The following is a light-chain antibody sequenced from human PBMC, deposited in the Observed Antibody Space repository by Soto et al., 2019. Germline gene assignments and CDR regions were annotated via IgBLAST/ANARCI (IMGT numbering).Light chain of an antibody. Sequence: QSVLTQPASVSGSPGQSITISCTGTSSDVGSYNLVSWYQQHPGKAPKLMIYEGSKRPSGVSNRFSGSKSGNQASLTISGLQAEDEADYYCCSYAGSSTPDVFGPGTKVTV. CDR3: CSYAGSSTPDV. CDR2: EGS. CDR1: SSDVGSYNL. J-gene: IGLJ1*01. V-gene: IGLV2-23*01.